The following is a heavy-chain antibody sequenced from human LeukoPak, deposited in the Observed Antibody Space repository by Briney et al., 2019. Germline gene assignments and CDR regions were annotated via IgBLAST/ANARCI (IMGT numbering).Heavy chain of an antibody. CDR1: GFTFSSYS. CDR2: ISSSSSYI. J-gene: IGHJ4*02. Sequence: PGGSLRLSCAASGFTFSSYSMNWVRQAPGKGLEWVSSISSSSSYIYYADSVKGRFTISRDNSKNTLYLQMNSLRAEDTAVYSCARGYCTSSSCYNDYWGQGTLVTVSS. V-gene: IGHV3-21*06. D-gene: IGHD2-2*02. CDR3: ARGYCTSSSCYNDY.